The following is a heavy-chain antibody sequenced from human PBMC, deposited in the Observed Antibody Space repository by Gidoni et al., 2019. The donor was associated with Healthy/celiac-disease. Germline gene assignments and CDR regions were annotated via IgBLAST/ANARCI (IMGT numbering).Heavy chain of an antibody. V-gene: IGHV3-30-3*01. CDR1: AFTFRSYA. Sequence: QVQLVESGGGVVQPGRSLRPSCAASAFTFRSYAMHWVRQAPGKGLEWVAVISYDGSNKYYADSVKGRFTISRDNSKNTLYLQMNSLRAEDTAVYYCARENYCSSTSCSAGRRYGMDVWGQGTTVTVSS. CDR3: ARENYCSSTSCSAGRRYGMDV. CDR2: ISYDGSNK. D-gene: IGHD2-2*01. J-gene: IGHJ6*02.